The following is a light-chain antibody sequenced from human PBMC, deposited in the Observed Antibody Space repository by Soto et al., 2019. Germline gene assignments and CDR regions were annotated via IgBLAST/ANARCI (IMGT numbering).Light chain of an antibody. Sequence: EIVMTQSPATLSVSPGDTATLSCRASQNVRRNLAWYQQKPGQAPRLLIYSASTRATGIPARFSGSGSETEFTLTISSLQSEDFAVYYCQQYNDWPPRTFGGGTKVEIK. CDR1: QNVRRN. V-gene: IGKV3-15*01. CDR2: SAS. J-gene: IGKJ4*01. CDR3: QQYNDWPPRT.